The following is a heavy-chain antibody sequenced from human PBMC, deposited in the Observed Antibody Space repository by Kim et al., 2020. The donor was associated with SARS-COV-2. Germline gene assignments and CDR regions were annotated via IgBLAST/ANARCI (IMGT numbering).Heavy chain of an antibody. CDR3: ARDLNYYGMDV. Sequence: AAPVQGRFNISRHNPQNTRYLNMNSLRAEDTAVYYCARDLNYYGMDVWGQGTTVTVSS. V-gene: IGHV3-53*04. J-gene: IGHJ6*02.